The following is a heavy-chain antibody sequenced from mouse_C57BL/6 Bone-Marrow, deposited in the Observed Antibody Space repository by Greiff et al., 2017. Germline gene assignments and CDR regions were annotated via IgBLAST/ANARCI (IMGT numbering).Heavy chain of an antibody. CDR2: INYDGSST. V-gene: IGHV5-16*01. J-gene: IGHJ3*01. CDR3: ARGQAWLAY. Sequence: EVQLVESEGGLVQPGSSMKLSCTASGFTFSDYYMAWVRQVPEKGLEWVANINYDGSSTYYLDSLKSRFIISRDNAKTILYLQMSSLKSEDTATYYCARGQAWLAYWGQGTLVTVSA. CDR1: GFTFSDYY.